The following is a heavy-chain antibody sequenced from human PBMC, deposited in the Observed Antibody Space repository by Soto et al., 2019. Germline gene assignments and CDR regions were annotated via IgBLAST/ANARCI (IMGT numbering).Heavy chain of an antibody. Sequence: QITLNESGPTPVNPRQTLTLTFTFSGFSLTTSGVGVGWIRQSPGKAPEWLALIYWDDDKRYSPSLKSSLTITKAASKNQVVLRMADLDPADTATYSCAHRVLRTVFGLVTTTAIYFDFWGQGTPVAVSS. J-gene: IGHJ4*02. CDR1: GFSLTTSGVG. V-gene: IGHV2-5*02. CDR3: AHRVLRTVFGLVTTTAIYFDF. D-gene: IGHD3-3*01. CDR2: IYWDDDK.